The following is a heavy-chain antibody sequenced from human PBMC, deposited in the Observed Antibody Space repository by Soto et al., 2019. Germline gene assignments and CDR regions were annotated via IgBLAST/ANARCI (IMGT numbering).Heavy chain of an antibody. CDR1: GGSISSSNW. J-gene: IGHJ4*02. V-gene: IGHV4-4*02. Sequence: SETLSLTCAVSGGSISSSNWWSWVRQPPGKGLEWIGEIYHSGSTNYNPSLKSRVTISVDKSKYQFSLKLSSVTAADTAVYYCAREGGDLGGIAYWGQGTLVTVSS. D-gene: IGHD2-21*01. CDR2: IYHSGST. CDR3: AREGGDLGGIAY.